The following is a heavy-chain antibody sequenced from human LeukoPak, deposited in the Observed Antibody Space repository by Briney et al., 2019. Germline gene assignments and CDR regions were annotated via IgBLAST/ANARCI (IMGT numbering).Heavy chain of an antibody. Sequence: SETLSLTCTVSGGSVSSGSYYWSWIRQPPGKGLEWIGNIYYSGRTHYNPSLKSRVTISVDTSKNQFSLKLDSVTAADTAVYYCARADVDTAMVDFDYWGQGTLVTVSS. V-gene: IGHV4-61*01. D-gene: IGHD5-18*01. J-gene: IGHJ4*02. CDR1: GGSVSSGSYY. CDR2: IYYSGRT. CDR3: ARADVDTAMVDFDY.